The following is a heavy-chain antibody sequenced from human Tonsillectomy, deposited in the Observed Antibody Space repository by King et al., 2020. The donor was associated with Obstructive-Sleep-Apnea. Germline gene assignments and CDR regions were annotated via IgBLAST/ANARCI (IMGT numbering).Heavy chain of an antibody. CDR1: GFMFNNYP. J-gene: IGHJ4*02. V-gene: IGHV3-30*04. Sequence: HVQLVASGGGVVQPGRSLRISCAASGFMFNNYPMHWVRQAPGKGLEWVAVISYDGSNKYYTDSVKGRFTISRDSSKNTLYLQMNSLRAEDTAVYYCARDFKGFDYWGQGTLVSVSS. CDR3: ARDFKGFDY. CDR2: ISYDGSNK.